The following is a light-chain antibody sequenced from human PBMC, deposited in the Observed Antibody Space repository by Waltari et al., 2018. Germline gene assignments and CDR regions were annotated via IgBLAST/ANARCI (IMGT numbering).Light chain of an antibody. Sequence: EIVLTQSPGTLSLSPGESATLSCRASQSISKYLAWYQQKPGQAPRLLIYHASSRAAGIPDRFSGSGSGTDFSLSISRLEPEDFAVYYCQHYESVPVTFGQGTKVEIK. J-gene: IGKJ1*01. CDR1: QSISKY. CDR3: QHYESVPVT. V-gene: IGKV3-20*01. CDR2: HAS.